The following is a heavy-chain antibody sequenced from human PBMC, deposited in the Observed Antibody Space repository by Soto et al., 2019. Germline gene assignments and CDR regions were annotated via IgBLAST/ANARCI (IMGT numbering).Heavy chain of an antibody. CDR2: INPSGGST. J-gene: IGHJ6*02. D-gene: IGHD5-12*01. V-gene: IGHV1-46*01. CDR3: ARVNAGVRDGYNFYYYYGMDV. Sequence: GASVKVSCKASGYTFTSYYMYWVRQAPGQGLEWMGIINPSGGSTSYAQKFQGRVTMTRDTSTSTVYMELSSLRSEDTAVYYCARVNAGVRDGYNFYYYYGMDVWGQGTTVTVSS. CDR1: GYTFTSYY.